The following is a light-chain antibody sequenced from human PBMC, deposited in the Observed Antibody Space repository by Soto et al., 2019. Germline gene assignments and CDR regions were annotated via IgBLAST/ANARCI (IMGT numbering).Light chain of an antibody. Sequence: DIQMTQYPSSLSASVGDRVTITCRAGQTVTDYLNWYQHKPGKAPKLLIYSASTLQSVLPSRFSGSGSGTDFTLTITSLQSEDFGTSYCHQTYSTPQTFGQGTNVDIK. CDR3: HQTYSTPQT. CDR1: QTVTDY. V-gene: IGKV1-39*01. J-gene: IGKJ1*01. CDR2: SAS.